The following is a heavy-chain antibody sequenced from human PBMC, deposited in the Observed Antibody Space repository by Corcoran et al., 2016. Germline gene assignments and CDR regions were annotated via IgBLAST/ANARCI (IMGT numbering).Heavy chain of an antibody. Sequence: QVQLQESGPGLVKPSGTLSLTCAVSGGSISSSNWWSWVRQPPGKGLEWIGEIYHRGSTNYNPSLKSRVTISVDKSKNQFSLKLSSVPAADTAVYYCARLEYQLLKRLPHRKYYYDGMDVWGQGTTVTVSS. D-gene: IGHD2-2*01. J-gene: IGHJ6*02. CDR3: ARLEYQLLKRLPHRKYYYDGMDV. CDR1: GGSISSSNW. V-gene: IGHV4-4*02. CDR2: IYHRGST.